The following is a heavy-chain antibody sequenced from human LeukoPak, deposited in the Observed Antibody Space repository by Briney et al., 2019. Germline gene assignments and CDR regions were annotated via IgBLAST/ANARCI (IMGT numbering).Heavy chain of an antibody. D-gene: IGHD1-26*01. CDR1: GYTFTSYG. CDR2: ISAYNGNT. J-gene: IGHJ4*02. CDR3: ARDLKRTGWELLRGHYFDY. V-gene: IGHV1-18*01. Sequence: ASVKVSCKASGYTFTSYGISWVRQAPGQGLEWMGWISAYNGNTNYARKLQGRVTMTTDTSTSTAYMELRSLRSDDTAVYYCARDLKRTGWELLRGHYFDYWGQGTLVTVSS.